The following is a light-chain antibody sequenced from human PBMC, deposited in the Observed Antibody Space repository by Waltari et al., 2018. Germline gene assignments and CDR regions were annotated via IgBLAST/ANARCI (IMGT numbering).Light chain of an antibody. V-gene: IGKV1-33*01. J-gene: IGKJ2*03. CDR3: QQHENLPYS. Sequence: DIQMTQSPSSLSTSVGDRVIITCQASQGINKYLNWYQQKPGKPPKLLIYDSSTLERGVPSRFSGDGYGTDFTFTISSLQPEDVGTYYCQQHENLPYSFGQGTKLEIK. CDR2: DSS. CDR1: QGINKY.